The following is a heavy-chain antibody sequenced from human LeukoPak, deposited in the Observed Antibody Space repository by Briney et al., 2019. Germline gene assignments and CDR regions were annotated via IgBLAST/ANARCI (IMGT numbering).Heavy chain of an antibody. CDR2: ISSSSSTI. D-gene: IGHD3-10*01. J-gene: IGHJ4*02. V-gene: IGHV3-48*04. Sequence: GGSLRLSCAASGLTFSSYSMNWVRQAPGKGLEWVSYISSSSSTIYYADSVKGRFTISRDNAKNSLYLQMNSLRAEDTAVYYCARDGDYYYGSGSYLDYWGQGTLVTVSS. CDR3: ARDGDYYYGSGSYLDY. CDR1: GLTFSSYS.